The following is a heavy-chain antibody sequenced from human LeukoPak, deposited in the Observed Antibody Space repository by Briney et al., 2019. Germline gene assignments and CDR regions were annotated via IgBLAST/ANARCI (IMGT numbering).Heavy chain of an antibody. CDR3: ARDLPAYGGSAEHNDY. Sequence: GGSLRLSCAASGFTFSSYWMSWVRQAPGKGLEWVATIKQDGSEKYYVDSVKGRFTISRDNAKNSLYLQMNSLRAEDTAVYYCARDLPAYGGSAEHNDYWGQGTLVTVSS. CDR2: IKQDGSEK. J-gene: IGHJ4*02. V-gene: IGHV3-7*01. CDR1: GFTFSSYW. D-gene: IGHD4-23*01.